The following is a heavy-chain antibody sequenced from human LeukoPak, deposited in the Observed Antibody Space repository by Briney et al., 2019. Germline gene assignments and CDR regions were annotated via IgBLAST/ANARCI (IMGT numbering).Heavy chain of an antibody. V-gene: IGHV3-21*06. Sequence: GGSLRLSCAASGFTFSDYAMSWVRQAPGKGLEWLSYINGRGTYIDYAESLKGRITISRDNAQNSLYLQMNSLRVEDTAVYYCARSGREATEIDYWGQGTLVTVSS. CDR3: ARSGREATEIDY. J-gene: IGHJ4*02. CDR1: GFTFSDYA. CDR2: INGRGTYI. D-gene: IGHD2-15*01.